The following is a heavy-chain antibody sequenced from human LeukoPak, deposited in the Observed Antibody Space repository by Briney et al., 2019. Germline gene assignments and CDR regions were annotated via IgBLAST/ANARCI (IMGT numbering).Heavy chain of an antibody. V-gene: IGHV4-30-4*01. J-gene: IGHJ5*02. CDR3: ARKYPDHWFDP. CDR2: IFYLGNT. CDR1: GGSISSGNYY. D-gene: IGHD6-6*01. Sequence: SETLSLTCTVSGGSISSGNYYWSWIRQPPGKGLEWIGYIFYLGNTYYTPSLKSRVTISVDTSKNQFSLKLSSVTAADTAVYYCARKYPDHWFDPWGQGTLVTVSS.